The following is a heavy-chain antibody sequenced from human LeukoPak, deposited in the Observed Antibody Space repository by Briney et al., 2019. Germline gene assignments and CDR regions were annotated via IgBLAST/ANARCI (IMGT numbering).Heavy chain of an antibody. CDR3: TELRAHAFDI. CDR1: GFTFSGSG. Sequence: GGSLRLSCAASGFTFSGSGVHWVRQASGRGLKGLGRIKDKANNYATAYAASVEGRFTISRDDSKNTAYLQMNSLKTEDTAVYYCTELRAHAFDIWGQGTMVTVSS. J-gene: IGHJ3*02. V-gene: IGHV3-73*01. D-gene: IGHD3-16*01. CDR2: IKDKANNYAT.